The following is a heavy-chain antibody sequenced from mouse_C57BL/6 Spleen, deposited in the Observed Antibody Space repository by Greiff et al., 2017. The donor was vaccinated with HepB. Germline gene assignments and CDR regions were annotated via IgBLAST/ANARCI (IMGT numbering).Heavy chain of an antibody. J-gene: IGHJ2*01. V-gene: IGHV1-82*01. CDR2: FYPGDGDT. D-gene: IGHD4-1*01. CDR1: GYAFSSSW. Sequence: QVQLKESGPELVKPGASVKISCKASGYAFSSSWMNWVKQRPGKGLEWIGRFYPGDGDTNYNGKFKGKATLTADKSSSTAYMQLSSLTSEDSAVYFCARSGKGDYWGQGTTLTVSS. CDR3: ARSGKGDY.